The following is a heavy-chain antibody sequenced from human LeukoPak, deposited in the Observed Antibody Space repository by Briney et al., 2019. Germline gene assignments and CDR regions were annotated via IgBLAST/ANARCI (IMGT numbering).Heavy chain of an antibody. CDR2: ISGSDGST. V-gene: IGHV3-23*01. CDR3: AKDRVPLAARPLHFDY. Sequence: GGSLRLSCAASGFTFSSYAMSWVRQAPGKGLEWVSGISGSDGSTNYADSVKGRFTISRENSKNTLYLQMNSLRAEDTAVYYCAKDRVPLAARPLHFDYWGQGTLVTVSS. D-gene: IGHD6-6*01. J-gene: IGHJ4*02. CDR1: GFTFSSYA.